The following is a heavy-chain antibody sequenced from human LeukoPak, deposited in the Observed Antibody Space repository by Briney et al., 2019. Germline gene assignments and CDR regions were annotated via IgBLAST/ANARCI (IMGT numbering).Heavy chain of an antibody. Sequence: ASVKVSCKASGYTFTSYGISWVRQAPGQGLELMRWVSAYNGNTYYVQKPQGRVTMTTDTSTSTAYMELRSLRSDDTAVYYCARDRLADTAMVTSGYWGQGTLVTVSS. CDR3: ARDRLADTAMVTSGY. J-gene: IGHJ4*02. D-gene: IGHD5-18*01. V-gene: IGHV1-18*01. CDR1: GYTFTSYG. CDR2: VSAYNGNT.